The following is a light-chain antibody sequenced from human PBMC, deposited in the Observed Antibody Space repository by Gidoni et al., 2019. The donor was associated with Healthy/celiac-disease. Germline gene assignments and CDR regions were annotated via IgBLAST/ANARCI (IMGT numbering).Light chain of an antibody. V-gene: IGKV1-39*01. CDR2: AAS. CDR1: QSISSY. CDR3: QQSYSTPPIT. J-gene: IGKJ4*01. Sequence: DLQMTQSPSSLSASVGDRVTITCRASQSISSYLNWYQQTPGKAPKLLIYAASSLQSGVPSRFSGSGSGTDFTLTISSLQPEDFATYYCQQSYSTPPITFGGGTKVEIK.